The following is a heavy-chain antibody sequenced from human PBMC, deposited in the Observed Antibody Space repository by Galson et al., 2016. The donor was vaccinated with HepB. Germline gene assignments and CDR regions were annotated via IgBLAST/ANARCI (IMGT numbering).Heavy chain of an antibody. V-gene: IGHV1-46*01. CDR3: ARDRDAFMASYCYYGMDV. Sequence: SCKASGYTFTSYYVNWVRQAPGQGLEWMGAINPRGGGTTYAQRVQGRVTLIRDASTSTTYMELSSLRSEDTAVYFCARDRDAFMASYCYYGMDVWGQGTMATVS. J-gene: IGHJ6*02. CDR2: INPRGGGT. D-gene: IGHD3-3*02. CDR1: GYTFTSYY.